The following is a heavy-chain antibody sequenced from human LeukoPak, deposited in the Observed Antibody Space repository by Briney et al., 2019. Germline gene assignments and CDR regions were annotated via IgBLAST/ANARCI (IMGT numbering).Heavy chain of an antibody. Sequence: GASVKVSCKASGYTFTSYYMHWVRQAPGQGLEWMGWINPNSGGTNYAQKFQGWVTITRDTSISTAYMELSRPRSDDTAVYYCARDRITMVRGVQNYYYYYGMDVWGKGTPVTVSS. J-gene: IGHJ6*04. CDR3: ARDRITMVRGVQNYYYYYGMDV. V-gene: IGHV1-2*04. D-gene: IGHD3-10*01. CDR2: INPNSGGT. CDR1: GYTFTSYY.